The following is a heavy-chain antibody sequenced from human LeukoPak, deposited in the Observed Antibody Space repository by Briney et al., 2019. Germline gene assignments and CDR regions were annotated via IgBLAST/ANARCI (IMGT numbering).Heavy chain of an antibody. V-gene: IGHV3-30*18. CDR1: GFTFSSYG. Sequence: GRSLRLSCAASGFTFSSYGMHWVRQAPGKGLEWVAVISYDGSNKYYADSVKGRFTISRDNSKNTLYLQMNSLRAEDTAVYYCAKVYGSGMVGYYYMDVWGKGTTVTISS. J-gene: IGHJ6*03. D-gene: IGHD3-10*01. CDR3: AKVYGSGMVGYYYMDV. CDR2: ISYDGSNK.